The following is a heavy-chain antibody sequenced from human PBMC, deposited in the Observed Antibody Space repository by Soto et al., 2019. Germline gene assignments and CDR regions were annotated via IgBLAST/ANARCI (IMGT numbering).Heavy chain of an antibody. CDR3: TTGITADQY. Sequence: EVQLVQSGGGLVKPGESLRLPCVAHGLLLSNACMNWVRQAPGRGLEWVGRIKSEPHGGTTDHSAPVRGRITISRDASENTVYLQMNSLKTEDTAVYYCTTGITADQYWGQGALVTVSS. V-gene: IGHV3-15*07. D-gene: IGHD6-13*01. CDR2: IKSEPHGGTT. J-gene: IGHJ4*02. CDR1: GLLLSNAC.